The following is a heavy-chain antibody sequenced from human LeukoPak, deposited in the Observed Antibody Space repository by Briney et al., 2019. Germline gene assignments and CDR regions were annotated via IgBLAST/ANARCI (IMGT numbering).Heavy chain of an antibody. CDR2: ISSSSSYI. J-gene: IGHJ4*02. Sequence: GGSLRLSCAASGFTFSSYAMSWVRQAPGKGLEWVSSISSSSSYIYYADSVKGRFTISRDNAKNSLYLQMNSLRAEDTAVYYCARDESCGGDCYSLYYFDYWGQGTLVTVSS. CDR3: ARDESCGGDCYSLYYFDY. V-gene: IGHV3-21*01. D-gene: IGHD2-21*02. CDR1: GFTFSSYA.